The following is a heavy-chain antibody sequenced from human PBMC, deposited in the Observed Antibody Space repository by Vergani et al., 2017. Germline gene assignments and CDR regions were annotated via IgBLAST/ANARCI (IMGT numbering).Heavy chain of an antibody. Sequence: VQLVESGGGLVQPGGSLKLSCAASGFTFSGSAMHWVHQASGKGLEWVGRIRSKANSYATAYAASVKGRCTISRDDSKNTAYLQMNSLKTEDTAVYYCTRPYYDFWSGYPQSYYYYGMDVWGQGTTVTVSS. V-gene: IGHV3-73*01. CDR1: GFTFSGSA. J-gene: IGHJ6*02. D-gene: IGHD3-3*01. CDR2: IRSKANSYAT. CDR3: TRPYYDFWSGYPQSYYYYGMDV.